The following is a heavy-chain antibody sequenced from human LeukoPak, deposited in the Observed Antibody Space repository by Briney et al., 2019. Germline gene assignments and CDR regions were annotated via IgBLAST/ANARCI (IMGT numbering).Heavy chain of an antibody. J-gene: IGHJ4*02. CDR3: ARDVRRNNSSHIDC. CDR2: INPNSGGT. D-gene: IGHD6-13*01. Sequence: ASVKLSCKASGYTFTGYFMHWVRQAPGQGPEWMGWINPNSGGTNYAQKFQGRVTMTRDTSINTTYMELSRLKSDDTAMYYCARDVRRNNSSHIDCWGQGALVTVSS. CDR1: GYTFTGYF. V-gene: IGHV1-2*02.